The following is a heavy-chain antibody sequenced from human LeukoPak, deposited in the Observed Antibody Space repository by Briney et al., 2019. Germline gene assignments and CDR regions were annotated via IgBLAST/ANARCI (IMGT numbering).Heavy chain of an antibody. D-gene: IGHD2-2*03. CDR2: MNPNSGNT. CDR1: GYAFTSYD. V-gene: IGHV1-8*01. CDR3: ATSAPGMLDVVSDAFHL. Sequence: GASVKVSCEASGYAFTSYDINWGRQATGQGLEWRGWMNPNSGNTGYAQKFQGRVTMTRNTSISTAYMELSSLRFEDTAIYYCATSAPGMLDVVSDAFHLWGQGTLVTVSA. J-gene: IGHJ3*01.